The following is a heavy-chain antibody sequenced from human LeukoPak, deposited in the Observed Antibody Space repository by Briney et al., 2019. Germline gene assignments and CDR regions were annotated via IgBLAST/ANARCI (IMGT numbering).Heavy chain of an antibody. D-gene: IGHD7-27*01. Sequence: PGGSLRLSCAASRFTFSNYWMHWVRQAPGKGLVWVSRINSDGSSTSYADSVKGRFTISRDNAKNTLYLEMNSLRAEDTAVYYCASFFLGSWYFDLWGRGTLVTVSS. J-gene: IGHJ2*01. V-gene: IGHV3-74*01. CDR2: INSDGSST. CDR1: RFTFSNYW. CDR3: ASFFLGSWYFDL.